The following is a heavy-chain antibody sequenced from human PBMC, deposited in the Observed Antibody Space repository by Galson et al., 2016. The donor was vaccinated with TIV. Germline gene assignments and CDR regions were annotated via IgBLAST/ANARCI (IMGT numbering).Heavy chain of an antibody. CDR1: GFPLSSYW. Sequence: CAASGFPLSSYWMHWVRQAPGTGLVWLSRINSDGRTITYADSVEGRFTFSRDNAKNTLYLQMNSLRAEDTAVYFCARGSGSSWPFYFGVWGRGTPVTVSS. D-gene: IGHD6-6*01. CDR2: INSDGRTI. V-gene: IGHV3-74*03. CDR3: ARGSGSSWPFYFGV. J-gene: IGHJ4*02.